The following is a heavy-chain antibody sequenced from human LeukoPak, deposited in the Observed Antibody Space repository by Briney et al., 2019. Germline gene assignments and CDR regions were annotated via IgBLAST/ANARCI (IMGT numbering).Heavy chain of an antibody. CDR2: INPSGGST. CDR3: ARDWLGTAVASGNWFDP. J-gene: IGHJ5*02. CDR1: GYTFTSYY. D-gene: IGHD6-19*01. V-gene: IGHV1-46*01. Sequence: ASVKVSCKASGYTFTSYYMHWVRQAPGQGLEWMGIINPSGGSTSYAQKFQGRVTMTRDTSTSTVYMELSSLRSEDTAVYYCARDWLGTAVASGNWFDPWGQGTLVTVSS.